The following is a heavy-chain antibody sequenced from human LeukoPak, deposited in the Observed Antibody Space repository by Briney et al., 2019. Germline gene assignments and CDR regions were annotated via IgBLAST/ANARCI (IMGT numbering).Heavy chain of an antibody. D-gene: IGHD3-22*01. CDR2: MSYHGSNE. CDR3: ARDYYDRSGFPDY. V-gene: IGHV3-30-3*01. J-gene: IGHJ4*02. Sequence: PGRSLRLSCVASGVTFSRYAMHWVRQAPGKGLEGVAVMSYHGSNENYADSVKGRFTISRDNTKKTLYMQMNSQRAEDTAVYYCARDYYDRSGFPDYWGQGTLVTVSS. CDR1: GVTFSRYA.